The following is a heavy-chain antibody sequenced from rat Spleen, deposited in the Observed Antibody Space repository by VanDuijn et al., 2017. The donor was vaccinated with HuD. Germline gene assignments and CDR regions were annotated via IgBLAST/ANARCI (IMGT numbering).Heavy chain of an antibody. J-gene: IGHJ4*01. CDR2: VTNDCSSL. V-gene: IGHV5-31*01. CDR3: ATDNGDA. Sequence: EVQLVESGGGLVQPGRSLKLSCVASGFTFNYYWMNWIRPAPRRGLEWVDSVTNDCSSLCYRDSVKGRFTISRDNAKSTLYLQMDSLRSEDTATYYWATDNGDAGGQGASVTVSS. CDR1: GFTFNYYW.